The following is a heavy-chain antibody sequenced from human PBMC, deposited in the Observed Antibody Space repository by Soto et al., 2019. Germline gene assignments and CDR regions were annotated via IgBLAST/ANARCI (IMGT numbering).Heavy chain of an antibody. CDR1: GYTFSNFG. CDR3: TRDAKYYDIMTGYFVNDY. CDR2: ISTDKGST. Sequence: QVQLVQSGGEVKKPGASVKVSCKASGYTFSNFGISWVRQAPGQGLEWMGGISTDKGSTKYAQNLQGRVTMTTDTTTSTAYMELRSLRSDDTAVYYCTRDAKYYDIMTGYFVNDYWGQGTLVTVSS. V-gene: IGHV1-18*01. J-gene: IGHJ4*02. D-gene: IGHD3-9*01.